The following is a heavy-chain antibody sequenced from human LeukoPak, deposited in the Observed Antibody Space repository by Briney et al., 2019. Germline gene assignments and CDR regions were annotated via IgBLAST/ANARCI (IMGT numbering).Heavy chain of an antibody. Sequence: GGSLRLSCAASGFTFSSYSMNWVRQAPGKGLEWVSSISSSSSYIYYADSVKGRFTISRDNAKNSLYLQMTSLRAEDTAVYYCARDLNKPNYDFWSGYYYYYYYMDVWGKGTTVTVSS. CDR1: GFTFSSYS. J-gene: IGHJ6*03. D-gene: IGHD3-3*01. CDR3: ARDLNKPNYDFWSGYYYYYYYMDV. CDR2: ISSSSSYI. V-gene: IGHV3-21*01.